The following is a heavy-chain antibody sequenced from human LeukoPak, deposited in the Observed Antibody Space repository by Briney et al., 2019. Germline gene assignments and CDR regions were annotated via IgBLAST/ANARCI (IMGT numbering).Heavy chain of an antibody. D-gene: IGHD6-13*01. V-gene: IGHV3-13*01. CDR3: AARPGYSSRPFDY. CDR1: GFTFSSYD. Sequence: QPGGSLRLSCAASGFTFSSYDMHWVRQATGKGLEWVSAIATTGGTYYADSVKGRFTISRDNSKNTLYLQMNSLRAEDTAVYCCAARPGYSSRPFDYWGQGTLVTVSS. CDR2: IATTGGT. J-gene: IGHJ4*02.